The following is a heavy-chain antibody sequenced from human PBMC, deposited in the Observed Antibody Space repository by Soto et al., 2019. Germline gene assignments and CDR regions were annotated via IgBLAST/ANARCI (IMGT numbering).Heavy chain of an antibody. J-gene: IGHJ6*02. Sequence: EVQLVESGGGLVQPGGSLRLSCEASGFTFRNYDMHCVRQGTGKGLEWVSGISAAGDPDYADSVEGRFTISRENAQNSFFLQMNSLRVGDTAVYYCARTDSAFYGLDVCGQGTTVIVS. CDR2: ISAAGDP. CDR1: GFTFRNYD. V-gene: IGHV3-13*05. D-gene: IGHD5-18*01. CDR3: ARTDSAFYGLDV.